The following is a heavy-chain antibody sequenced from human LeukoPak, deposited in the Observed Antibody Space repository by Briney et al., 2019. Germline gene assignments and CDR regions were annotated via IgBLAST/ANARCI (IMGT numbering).Heavy chain of an antibody. CDR2: MSPNSGNT. V-gene: IGHV1-8*01. CDR1: GYSFTSYD. CDR3: ARRVAAGGTCMGY. J-gene: IGHJ4*02. Sequence: ASVKVSCKASGYSFTSYDINWVRQATGQGLEWMGWMSPNSGNTGSAQKFQGRVTMTRNTSISTAYMELINLRSEDTAVYYCARRVAAGGTCMGYWGQGTLVTVSS. D-gene: IGHD6-13*01.